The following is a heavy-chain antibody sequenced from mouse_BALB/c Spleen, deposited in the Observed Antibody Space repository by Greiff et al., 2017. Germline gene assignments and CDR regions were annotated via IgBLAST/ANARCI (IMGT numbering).Heavy chain of an antibody. CDR2: IDNYDSYT. V-gene: IGHV1-69*01. J-gene: IGHJ3*01. Sequence: QVQLQQPGAELVMPGASVKMSCKASGYTFTDYWMHWVKQRPGQGLEWIGAIDNYDSYTSYNQKFKGKATLTVDESSSTAYMQLSSLTSEDSAVYYCARPPATGAWFAYWGQGTLVTVSA. CDR1: GYTFTDYW. CDR3: ARPPATGAWFAY. D-gene: IGHD1-2*01.